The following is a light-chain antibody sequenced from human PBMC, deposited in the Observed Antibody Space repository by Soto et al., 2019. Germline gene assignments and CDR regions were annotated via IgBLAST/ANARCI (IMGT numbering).Light chain of an antibody. Sequence: QSVVTQPPSASGTPGQGVTISCSGSTSNIGSNYVYWYQQLPGTAPKLLIYRNNQRPSGAPDRFSGSKSGTSASLAISGLRSDDEADYFCATWDDSLNGFYVFGTGTKVTVL. CDR3: ATWDDSLNGFYV. V-gene: IGLV1-47*01. CDR2: RNN. J-gene: IGLJ1*01. CDR1: TSNIGSNY.